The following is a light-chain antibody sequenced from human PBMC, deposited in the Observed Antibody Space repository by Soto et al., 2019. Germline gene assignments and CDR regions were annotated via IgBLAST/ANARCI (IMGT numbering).Light chain of an antibody. Sequence: QSVLTQPPSMSGAPGQRVTISCTGSSSDIGAGYDVHWYQQFPGTAPKLLIYSNINRPSGVPDRFSGSKSGTSASLAITGLQAEDEAGYYCQSYDSSLGGSKGVFGGGTKLTVL. J-gene: IGLJ3*02. V-gene: IGLV1-40*01. CDR2: SNI. CDR1: SSDIGAGYD. CDR3: QSYDSSLGGSKGV.